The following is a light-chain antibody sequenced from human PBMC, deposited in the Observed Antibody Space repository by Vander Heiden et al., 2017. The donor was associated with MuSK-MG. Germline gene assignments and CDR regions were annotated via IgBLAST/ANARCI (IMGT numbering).Light chain of an antibody. Sequence: QSVLTQPPSASETPGQRVTISCSGSSSNIGSNYVYWYQQLPGTAPKLLIYRNNQRPSGVPDRFSGSKSGTSASLAISGLWSEDEADYYCAAWDDSLSGYWVFGGGTKVNVL. V-gene: IGLV1-47*03. CDR1: SSNIGSNY. CDR3: AAWDDSLSGYWV. J-gene: IGLJ3*02. CDR2: RNN.